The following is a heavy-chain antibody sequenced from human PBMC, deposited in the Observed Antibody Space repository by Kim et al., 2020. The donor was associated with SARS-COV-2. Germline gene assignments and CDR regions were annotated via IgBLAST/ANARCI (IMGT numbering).Heavy chain of an antibody. J-gene: IGHJ4*02. D-gene: IGHD3-22*01. CDR2: IYYSGST. CDR1: GDSISSGGYY. V-gene: IGHV4-31*03. CDR3: AAYRTYYYDSSGYSLGDFDY. Sequence: SETLSLTCTVSGDSISSGGYYWSWIRQHPGKGLEWIGYIYYSGSTYYNPSLKSRVTISVDTSKNQFSLKLSSVTAADTAVYYCAAYRTYYYDSSGYSLGDFDYWGQETLVTVSS.